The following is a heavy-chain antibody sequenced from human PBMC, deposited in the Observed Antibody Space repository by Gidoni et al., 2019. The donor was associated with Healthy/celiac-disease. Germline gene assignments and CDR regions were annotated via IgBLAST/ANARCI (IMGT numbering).Heavy chain of an antibody. CDR1: GFTFSVYA. CDR2: ISYDGSNK. J-gene: IGHJ6*03. Sequence: QVQLVESGGGVVQPGRSMRLSCAAAGFTFSVYAMHWVRQAPGKGLEWVAVISYDGSNKYYADSVKGRFTISRDNSKNTLYLQMNSLRAEDTAVYYCARDKVTTAYYYYYYYMDVWGKGTTVTVSS. D-gene: IGHD2-21*02. CDR3: ARDKVTTAYYYYYYYMDV. V-gene: IGHV3-30*04.